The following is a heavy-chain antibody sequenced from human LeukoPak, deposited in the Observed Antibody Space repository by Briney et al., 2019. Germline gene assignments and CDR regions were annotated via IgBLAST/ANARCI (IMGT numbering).Heavy chain of an antibody. CDR3: ARDTTDFNWFDP. V-gene: IGHV4-61*01. J-gene: IGHJ5*02. CDR1: GYSISSGYY. Sequence: SETLSLTCTVSGYSISSGYYWSWIRQPPGKGLEWIGYIYYSGSTNYNPSLKSRVTISVDTSKNQFSLKLSSVTAADTAVYYCARDTTDFNWFDPWGQGTLVTVSS. CDR2: IYYSGST. D-gene: IGHD4-11*01.